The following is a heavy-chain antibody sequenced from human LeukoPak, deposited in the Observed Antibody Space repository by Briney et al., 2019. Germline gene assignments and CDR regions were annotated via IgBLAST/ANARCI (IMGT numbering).Heavy chain of an antibody. D-gene: IGHD5-18*01. CDR1: GFTVSSNY. Sequence: GGSLRLSCAASGFTVSSNYMSWVRQAPGKGLEWVSVIFSGGTTYYADSVKGRFTISRHNSENTLYLQMNSLRGEDTAVYYCARGVLGYSYGFDYWGQGTLVTVSS. V-gene: IGHV3-53*04. CDR2: IFSGGTT. CDR3: ARGVLGYSYGFDY. J-gene: IGHJ4*02.